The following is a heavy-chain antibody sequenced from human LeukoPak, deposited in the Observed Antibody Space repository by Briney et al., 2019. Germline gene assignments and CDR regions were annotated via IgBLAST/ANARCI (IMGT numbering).Heavy chain of an antibody. J-gene: IGHJ5*02. CDR3: AAEPRGSGTRWFDP. CDR1: GFTFTSSA. Sequence: GTSVKVYCKASGFTFTSSAVQWERQARGQRLEWIGWIVVGSGNTNYAQKFQERVTITRDMSTSTAYMELSSLRSEDTAVYYCAAEPRGSGTRWFDPWGQGTLVTVSS. V-gene: IGHV1-58*01. D-gene: IGHD3-10*01. CDR2: IVVGSGNT.